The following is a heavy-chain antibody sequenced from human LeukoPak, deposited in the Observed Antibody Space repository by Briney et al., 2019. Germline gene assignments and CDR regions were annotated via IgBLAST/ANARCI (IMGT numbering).Heavy chain of an antibody. CDR2: IYTSGSA. Sequence: SETLSLTCTVSGGSISSYYWSWIRQPAGKGLEWIGRIYTSGSANYNPSLKSRVTISVDTSKNQFSLELTSVTAADTAVYYCARRRYDASGYYPSRGRYFDYWGQGTLVTVSS. D-gene: IGHD3-22*01. CDR3: ARRRYDASGYYPSRGRYFDY. CDR1: GGSISSYY. J-gene: IGHJ4*02. V-gene: IGHV4-4*07.